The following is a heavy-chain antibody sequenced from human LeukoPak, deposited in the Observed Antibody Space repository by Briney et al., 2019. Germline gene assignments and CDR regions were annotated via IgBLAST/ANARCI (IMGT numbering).Heavy chain of an antibody. CDR3: ASLSSGWYKDDY. V-gene: IGHV3-21*01. CDR1: GFTFSSYS. D-gene: IGHD6-19*01. J-gene: IGHJ4*02. CDR2: ISSSSSYI. Sequence: GSLRLSCAASGFTFSSYSMNWVRQAPGKGLEWVSSISSSSSYIYYADSVKGRFTISRDNAKNSLYLQMNSLRAEDTAVYYCASLSSGWYKDDYWGQGTLVTVSS.